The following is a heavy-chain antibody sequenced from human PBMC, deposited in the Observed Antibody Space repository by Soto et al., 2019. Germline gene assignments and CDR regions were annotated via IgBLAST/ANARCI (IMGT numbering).Heavy chain of an antibody. V-gene: IGHV1-2*04. CDR3: ARENQESGSLDY. Sequence: ASVKVSCKASGGTFSSYAISWVRQAPGQGLEWMGWINPNSGGTNYAQKFQGWVTMTRDTSISTAYMELSRLRSDDTAVYYCARENQESGSLDYWGQGTLVTVSS. J-gene: IGHJ4*02. CDR2: INPNSGGT. D-gene: IGHD1-26*01. CDR1: GGTFSSYA.